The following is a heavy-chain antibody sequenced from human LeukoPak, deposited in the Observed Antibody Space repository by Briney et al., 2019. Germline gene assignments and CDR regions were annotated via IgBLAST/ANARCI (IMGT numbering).Heavy chain of an antibody. CDR3: ARAMRDTTPPDY. V-gene: IGHV1-69*05. CDR2: IIPIFGTA. CDR1: GGTFSSYA. D-gene: IGHD1-26*01. J-gene: IGHJ4*02. Sequence: ASVKVSCKASGGTFSSYAISWVRQAPGQGLEWMGGIIPIFGTANYAQKFQGRVTMTRDTSTSTVYMELSSLRSEDTAVYYCARAMRDTTPPDYWGQGTLVTVSS.